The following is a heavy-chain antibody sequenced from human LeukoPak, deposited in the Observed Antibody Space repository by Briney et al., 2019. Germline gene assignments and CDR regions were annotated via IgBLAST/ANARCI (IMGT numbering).Heavy chain of an antibody. Sequence: ASVKVSCKASGYTFTSYDINWVRQATGQGLEWMGWMNPNSGNTGYAQKFQGRVTITRNTSTSTAYMELSSLRSEDTAVYYCARARRYCSGGSCSYWFDPWGQGTLVTVSS. D-gene: IGHD2-15*01. CDR1: GYTFTSYD. V-gene: IGHV1-8*03. J-gene: IGHJ5*02. CDR2: MNPNSGNT. CDR3: ARARRYCSGGSCSYWFDP.